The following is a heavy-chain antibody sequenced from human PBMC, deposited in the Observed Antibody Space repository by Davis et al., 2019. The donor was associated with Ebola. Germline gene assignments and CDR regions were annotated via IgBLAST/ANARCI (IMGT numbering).Heavy chain of an antibody. V-gene: IGHV4-39*01. J-gene: IGHJ6*02. CDR2: IYYSGST. Sequence: MPSETLSLTCTVSGGSISSSSYYWGWPRPPPGKGLEWLGSIYYSGSTYYNPSLKRRVTISVDTSKNQFSLKLSSVTAADTAVYYCASRLRYFDYDMDVWGQGTTVTVSS. CDR1: GGSISSSSYY. CDR3: ASRLRYFDYDMDV. D-gene: IGHD3-9*01.